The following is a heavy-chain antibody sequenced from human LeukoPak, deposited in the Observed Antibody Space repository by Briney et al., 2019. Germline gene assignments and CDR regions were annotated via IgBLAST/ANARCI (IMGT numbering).Heavy chain of an antibody. CDR2: ISAYNGNT. CDR1: GYTFTSYA. D-gene: IGHD6-19*01. Sequence: ASVKVSCKASGYTFTSYAMNWVRQAPGQGLEWMGWISAYNGNTNYAQKLQGRVTMTTDTSTSTAYMELRSLRSDDTAVYYCARDLLEYSSGWYDAFDIWGQGTMVTVSS. J-gene: IGHJ3*02. V-gene: IGHV1-18*01. CDR3: ARDLLEYSSGWYDAFDI.